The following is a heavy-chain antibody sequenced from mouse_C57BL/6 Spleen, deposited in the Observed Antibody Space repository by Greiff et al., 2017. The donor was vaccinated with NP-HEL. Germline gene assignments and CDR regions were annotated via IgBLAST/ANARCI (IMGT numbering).Heavy chain of an antibody. D-gene: IGHD1-1*01. Sequence: EVHLVESGGGLVQPGGSLSLSCAASGFTFTDYYMSWVRQPPGKALEWLGFIRNKANGYTTEYSASVKGRFTISRDNSQSILYLQMNALRAEDSATYYCARPYYYGSSYRDYAMDYWGQGTSVTVSS. CDR3: ARPYYYGSSYRDYAMDY. J-gene: IGHJ4*01. V-gene: IGHV7-3*01. CDR2: IRNKANGYTT. CDR1: GFTFTDYY.